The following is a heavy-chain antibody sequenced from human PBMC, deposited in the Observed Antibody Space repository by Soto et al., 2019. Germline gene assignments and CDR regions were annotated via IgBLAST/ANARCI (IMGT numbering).Heavy chain of an antibody. J-gene: IGHJ6*02. D-gene: IGHD2-2*01. Sequence: ASVKVSCKASGYTFVSYGISWVRQAPGQGLEWMGWINAYNGYTIYAQNFQGRLTMTADTSTSTAYVDLRSLRSDDTAIYYCARGCRTPSCQFGLDVWGQGTTVTVSS. CDR3: ARGCRTPSCQFGLDV. CDR2: INAYNGYT. CDR1: GYTFVSYG. V-gene: IGHV1-18*04.